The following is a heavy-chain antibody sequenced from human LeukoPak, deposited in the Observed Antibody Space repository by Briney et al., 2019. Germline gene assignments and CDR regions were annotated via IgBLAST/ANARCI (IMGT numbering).Heavy chain of an antibody. Sequence: PSETLSLTCTVSGCSISSYYWSWIRQPPGKGLEWIGYIYYSGSTNYNPSLKSRVTISVDTSKNQFSLKLSSVTAADTAVYYCARDASGYSSGWAFDYWGQGTLVTVSS. CDR3: ARDASGYSSGWAFDY. CDR2: IYYSGST. V-gene: IGHV4-59*01. J-gene: IGHJ4*02. CDR1: GCSISSYY. D-gene: IGHD6-19*01.